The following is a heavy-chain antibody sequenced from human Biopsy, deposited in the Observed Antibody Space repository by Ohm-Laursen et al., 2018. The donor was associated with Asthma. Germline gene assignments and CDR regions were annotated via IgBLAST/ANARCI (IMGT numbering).Heavy chain of an antibody. V-gene: IGHV1-69*13. D-gene: IGHD2-2*01. CDR1: GGTINRYV. J-gene: IGHJ4*02. CDR2: MKSVFGTR. CDR3: ARKAGSCISRTCYSLDF. Sequence: SVKVSCKSLGGTINRYVIGWGREARGQGGEWMGGMKSVFGTRTYPQKLQDRVTITEDYSASTLYMELSSRRSEDTAVYYCARKAGSCISRTCYSLDFWGQGTLVTVFS.